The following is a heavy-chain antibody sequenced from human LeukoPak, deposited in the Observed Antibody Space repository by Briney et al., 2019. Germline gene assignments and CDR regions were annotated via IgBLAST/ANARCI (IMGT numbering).Heavy chain of an antibody. CDR3: ASGTVGATDY. Sequence: SETLSLTCTVSGGSISSYYWSWIRQPAGKGLGWIGRIYTSGSTNYNPSLKSRVTMSVDTSKNQFSLKLSSVTAADTAVYYCASGTVGATDYWGQGTLVTVSS. D-gene: IGHD1-26*01. V-gene: IGHV4-4*07. CDR1: GGSISSYY. J-gene: IGHJ4*02. CDR2: IYTSGST.